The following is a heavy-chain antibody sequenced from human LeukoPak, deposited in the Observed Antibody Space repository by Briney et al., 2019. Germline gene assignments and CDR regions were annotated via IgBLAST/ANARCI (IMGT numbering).Heavy chain of an antibody. J-gene: IGHJ4*02. CDR3: ARDAVLEWLLFFDY. Sequence: PGGSLRLSCAASGFTFSSYSINWVRQAPGKGLEWVSSISSSSSYIYYADSVKGRFTISRDNAKNSLYLQMNSLRAEDTAVYYCARDAVLEWLLFFDYWGQGTLVTVSS. V-gene: IGHV3-21*01. CDR2: ISSSSSYI. D-gene: IGHD3-3*01. CDR1: GFTFSSYS.